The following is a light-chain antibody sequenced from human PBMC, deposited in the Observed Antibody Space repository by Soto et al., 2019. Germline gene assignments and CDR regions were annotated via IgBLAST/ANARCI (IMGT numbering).Light chain of an antibody. Sequence: IQMTQSQSSLSASVGDRVTITCRASQRISTYSNWYQQKPGKAPKLLIFAASSLQRGVPSRFSGSGSGTDFTLTISSLQPEDCATYFCQESYSSRSITFGQGTRLEIK. V-gene: IGKV1-39*01. CDR3: QESYSSRSIT. CDR1: QRISTY. CDR2: AAS. J-gene: IGKJ5*01.